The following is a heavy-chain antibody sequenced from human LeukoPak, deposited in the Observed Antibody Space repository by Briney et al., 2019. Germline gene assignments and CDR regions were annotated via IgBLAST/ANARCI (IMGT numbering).Heavy chain of an antibody. CDR1: GFTLSSYA. D-gene: IGHD2/OR15-2a*01. J-gene: IGHJ4*02. CDR2: ISGSGDST. Sequence: PGGSLRLSCAASGFTLSSYAMTWVRQAPGKGLEWVSGISGSGDSTYYADSVKGRFTISRDNSKNTLYLQMTSLRVEDTAVYYCAKAQYFSPFDYWGEGTLVTVSS. V-gene: IGHV3-23*01. CDR3: AKAQYFSPFDY.